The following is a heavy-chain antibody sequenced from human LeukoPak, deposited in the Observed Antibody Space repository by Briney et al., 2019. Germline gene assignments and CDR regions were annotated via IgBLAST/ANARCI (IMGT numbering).Heavy chain of an antibody. V-gene: IGHV1-69*13. CDR2: IIPIFGTA. J-gene: IGHJ3*02. CDR1: GGTFSSYA. Sequence: SVKVSCKASGGTFSSYAISWVRQAPGQGLEWMGGIIPIFGTANYAQKFQGRVTITADESTSTAYMVLSSLRSEDTAVYYSARTARPQSIYDSSGYYYGGYAFDIWGQGTMVTVSS. D-gene: IGHD3-22*01. CDR3: ARTARPQSIYDSSGYYYGGYAFDI.